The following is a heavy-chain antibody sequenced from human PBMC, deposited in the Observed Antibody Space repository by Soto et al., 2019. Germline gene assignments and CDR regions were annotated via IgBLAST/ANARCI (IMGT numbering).Heavy chain of an antibody. J-gene: IGHJ4*02. D-gene: IGHD2-15*01. V-gene: IGHV3-11*01. CDR2: ISKTAGTV. CDR3: ARPTQYCSAGTCYSSASDY. CDR1: GFTFSDYY. Sequence: QVQVVESGGGLVRPGGSLRLSCAATGFTFSDYYMSWIRQAPGKGLEWLADISKTAGTVHYADSVKGRFSISRDNARNSLFLQLNSLRVEDTAVYYCARPTQYCSAGTCYSSASDYWGQGTLVTVSS.